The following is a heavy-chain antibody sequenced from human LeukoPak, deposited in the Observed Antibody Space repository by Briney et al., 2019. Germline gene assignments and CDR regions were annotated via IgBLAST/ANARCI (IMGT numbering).Heavy chain of an antibody. Sequence: SETLSLTCAVYGGSFSGYYWSWIRQPPGKGLEWIGEINHSGGTNYNPSLKSRVTISVDTSKNQFSLKLSSVTAADTAVYYCARRRGSGSYYGIDCWGQGTLVTVSS. V-gene: IGHV4-34*01. J-gene: IGHJ4*02. CDR2: INHSGGT. CDR3: ARRRGSGSYYGIDC. D-gene: IGHD3-10*01. CDR1: GGSFSGYY.